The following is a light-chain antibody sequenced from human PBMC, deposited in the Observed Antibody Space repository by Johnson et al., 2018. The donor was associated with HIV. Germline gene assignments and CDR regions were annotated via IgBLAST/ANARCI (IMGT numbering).Light chain of an antibody. J-gene: IGLJ1*01. CDR1: SSNIGNNY. CDR2: DNN. V-gene: IGLV1-51*01. CDR3: GTWDSSLSVRV. Sequence: QSMLTQPPSVSAAPGQKVTISCSGSSSNIGNNYVSWYQQLPGTAPKLLIYDNNKRPSGIPDRFSGSKSGTSATLGITGLQTGDEADYYCGTWDSSLSVRVFGTGNKVTGL.